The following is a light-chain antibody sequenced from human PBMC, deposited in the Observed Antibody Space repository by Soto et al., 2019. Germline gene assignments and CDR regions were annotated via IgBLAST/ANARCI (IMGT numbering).Light chain of an antibody. CDR3: QQYNNWPPFT. J-gene: IGKJ2*01. CDR1: QSVNMN. Sequence: EIVMTQSPATLSVSPGERATLSCRASQSVNMNLAWYQQKPGQTPRLLIHSASTRATGIPARFSGSGSGTEFTLIISSLQSEDFAVYYCQQYNNWPPFTFGQGTKLEIK. CDR2: SAS. V-gene: IGKV3-15*01.